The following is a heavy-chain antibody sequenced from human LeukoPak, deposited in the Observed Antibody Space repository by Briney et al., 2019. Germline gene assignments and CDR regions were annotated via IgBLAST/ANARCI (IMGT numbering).Heavy chain of an antibody. J-gene: IGHJ4*02. D-gene: IGHD3-16*02. CDR1: GGSFSGYY. Sequence: PSETLSLTCAVYGGSFSGYYWSWIRQPPGKGLEWIGEINHSGSTNHNPSLKSRVTISVDTSKNQFSLKLSSVTAADTAVYYCARGRYYDYVWGSYRLEYYFDYWGQGTLVTVSS. CDR2: INHSGST. V-gene: IGHV4-34*01. CDR3: ARGRYYDYVWGSYRLEYYFDY.